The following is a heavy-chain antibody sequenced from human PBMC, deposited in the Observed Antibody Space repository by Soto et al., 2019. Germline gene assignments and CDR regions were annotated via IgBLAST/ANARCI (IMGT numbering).Heavy chain of an antibody. CDR2: INPSGGST. CDR1: GYTFTSYY. Sequence: ASVKVSCKAAGYTFTSYYMHWGRQAPGQGLEWMGIINPSGGSTSYAQKFQGRVTMTRDTSTSTVYMELSSLRPEDTAVYYCARDTPESRYYYDSSGLSPPSYWGQGTLVTVSS. V-gene: IGHV1-46*03. D-gene: IGHD3-22*01. CDR3: ARDTPESRYYYDSSGLSPPSY. J-gene: IGHJ4*02.